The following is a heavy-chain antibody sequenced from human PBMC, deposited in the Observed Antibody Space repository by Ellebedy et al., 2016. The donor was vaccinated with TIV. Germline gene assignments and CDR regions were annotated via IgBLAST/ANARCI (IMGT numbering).Heavy chain of an antibody. D-gene: IGHD4-17*01. Sequence: AASVKVSCKASGYTFSNYGINWVRQPPGHGLEWMGVIHPGAGSTNYAQNFQGRVTMTRDTSISTAYMELSRLRSDDTAVYYCASLPHYGDSGPWGQGTLVTVSS. CDR3: ASLPHYGDSGP. CDR1: GYTFSNYG. J-gene: IGHJ5*02. CDR2: IHPGAGST. V-gene: IGHV1-46*01.